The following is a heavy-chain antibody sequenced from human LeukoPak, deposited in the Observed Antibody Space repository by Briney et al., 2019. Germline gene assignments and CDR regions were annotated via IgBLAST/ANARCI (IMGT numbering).Heavy chain of an antibody. Sequence: GGSLRLSCEASGFTFGRSAMTWVRQTPGKGLEWFSSISSSGNTYYADSVKGRFTISRDNSKNLVNLQMNSLRAEDTAIYYCVKGRLSEDGLDFWGQGSLVTVSS. V-gene: IGHV3-23*01. J-gene: IGHJ4*02. D-gene: IGHD3-16*01. CDR3: VKGRLSEDGLDF. CDR2: ISSSGNT. CDR1: GFTFGRSA.